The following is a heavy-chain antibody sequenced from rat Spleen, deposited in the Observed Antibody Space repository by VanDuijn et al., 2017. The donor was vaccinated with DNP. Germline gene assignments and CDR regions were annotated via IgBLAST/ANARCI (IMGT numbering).Heavy chain of an antibody. V-gene: IGHV5-22*01. J-gene: IGHJ2*01. CDR3: ARPDYYDGSYPHY. D-gene: IGHD1-12*02. CDR1: GFTFSDYY. Sequence: EVQLVESGGGLVQPGRSLKLSCEASGFTFSDYYMAWVRQAPTKGLEWVAYISYDGGSTDYGDSVKGRFTISRDNARSTLYLQMSKLGSEDTAIYYCARPDYYDGSYPHYWGQGVMVTVSS. CDR2: ISYDGGST.